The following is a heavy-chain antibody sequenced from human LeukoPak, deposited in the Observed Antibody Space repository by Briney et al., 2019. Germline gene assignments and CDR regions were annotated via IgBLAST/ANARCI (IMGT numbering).Heavy chain of an antibody. Sequence: SETLSLTCTVSGGSNSSGDYYWSWIRQPPGKGLEWIGYIYYSGSTYYNPSLKSRVTISVDTSKNQFSLKLSSVTAADTAVYYCARVGSYYYDYYMGVWGKGTTVTVSS. CDR2: IYYSGST. J-gene: IGHJ6*03. CDR1: GGSNSSGDYY. V-gene: IGHV4-30-4*08. D-gene: IGHD2-21*01. CDR3: ARVGSYYYDYYMGV.